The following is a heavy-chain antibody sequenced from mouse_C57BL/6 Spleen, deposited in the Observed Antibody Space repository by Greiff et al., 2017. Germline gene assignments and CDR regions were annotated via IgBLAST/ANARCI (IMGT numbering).Heavy chain of an antibody. CDR3: ARWLLRYFDV. J-gene: IGHJ1*03. V-gene: IGHV5-16*01. CDR1: GFTFSDSY. CDR2: INYDGSST. Sequence: EVHLVESEGGLVQPGSSMKLSCTASGFTFSDSYMAWVRQVPEKGLEWVANINYDGSSTYYLDSLKSRFIISRDNAKNILYLQMSSLKSEDTATYYCARWLLRYFDVWGTGTTVTVSS. D-gene: IGHD2-3*01.